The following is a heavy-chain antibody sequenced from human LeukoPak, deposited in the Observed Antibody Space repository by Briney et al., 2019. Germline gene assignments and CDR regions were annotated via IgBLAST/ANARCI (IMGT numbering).Heavy chain of an antibody. CDR2: IYYSGST. Sequence: PSETLSLTCTVSGGSISSYCWSWIRQPPGKELEWIRYIYYSGSTNYNPSLKSRVTISVDTSKNQFSLKLSSVTAADTAVYYCARERYDILTGYSTSYYYYMDVWGKGTTVTVSS. CDR3: ARERYDILTGYSTSYYYYMDV. D-gene: IGHD3-9*01. J-gene: IGHJ6*03. CDR1: GGSISSYC. V-gene: IGHV4-59*01.